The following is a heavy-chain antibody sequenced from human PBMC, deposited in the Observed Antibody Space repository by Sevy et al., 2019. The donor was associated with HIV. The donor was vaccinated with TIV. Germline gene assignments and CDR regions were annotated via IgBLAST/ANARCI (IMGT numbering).Heavy chain of an antibody. D-gene: IGHD6-19*01. CDR2: IFSRGST. CDR3: VGLFLSYRSGWSYFDY. J-gene: IGHJ4*02. CDR1: GFTVNDKY. V-gene: IGHV3-66*02. Sequence: GGSLRLSCAISGFTVNDKYIIWVRQAPGKGLEWVSVIFSRGSTYYADSAKGRLTISRDNSKNTVDLQMNSVRAEDTAVYYCVGLFLSYRSGWSYFDYWGQGTLVTVSS.